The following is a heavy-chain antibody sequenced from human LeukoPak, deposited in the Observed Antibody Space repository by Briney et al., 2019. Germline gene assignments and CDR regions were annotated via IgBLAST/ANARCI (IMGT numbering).Heavy chain of an antibody. CDR1: GFPLSSYS. CDR2: ISSSGSAI. J-gene: IGHJ4*02. CDR3: VRVKGSYFDY. D-gene: IGHD2-15*01. V-gene: IGHV3-48*01. Sequence: GGSLRLSCAASGFPLSSYSINWVRQAPGKGLEWVSYISSSGSAIYYVDSVKGRFAVSRDNAKNSLFLQMNSPRAEDTAVYYCVRVKGSYFDYWGQGALVTVSS.